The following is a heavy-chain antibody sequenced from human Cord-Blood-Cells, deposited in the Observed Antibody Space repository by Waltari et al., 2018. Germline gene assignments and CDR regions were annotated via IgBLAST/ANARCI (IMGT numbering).Heavy chain of an antibody. V-gene: IGHV3-20*01. Sequence: EVQLVASGGGEVRPGGSLRRSGDASGFTVGDYGMSWVRQAPGKGLEWVSGINWNGGSTGYADSVKGRFTISRDNAKNSLYLQMNSLRAEDTALYHCARGKGWFDPRGQGTLVTVSS. CDR1: GFTVGDYG. CDR2: INWNGGST. CDR3: ARGKGWFDP. J-gene: IGHJ5*02.